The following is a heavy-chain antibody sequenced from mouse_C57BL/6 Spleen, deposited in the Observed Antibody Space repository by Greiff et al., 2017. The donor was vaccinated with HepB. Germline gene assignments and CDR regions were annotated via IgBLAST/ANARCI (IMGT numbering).Heavy chain of an antibody. CDR3: AREEYYEAY. V-gene: IGHV1-82*01. D-gene: IGHD2-4*01. Sequence: VQLQQSGPELVKPGASVKISCKASGYAFSSSWMNWVKQRPGKGLEWIGRIYPGDGDTNYNGKFKGKATLTADKSSSTAYMQLSSLTSEDSAVYFCAREEYYEAYWGQGTTLTVSS. J-gene: IGHJ2*01. CDR1: GYAFSSSW. CDR2: IYPGDGDT.